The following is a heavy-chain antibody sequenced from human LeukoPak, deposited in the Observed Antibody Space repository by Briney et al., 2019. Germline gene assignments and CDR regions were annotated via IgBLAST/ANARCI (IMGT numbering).Heavy chain of an antibody. D-gene: IGHD3-22*01. J-gene: IGHJ4*02. CDR1: GGSISSYY. CDR3: AGERDYYYDSSGHFDY. Sequence: SETLSLTCTVSGGSISSYYWSWIRQPPGKGLEWIGYIYYSGSTNYNTSLKSRVTISVDTSKNQFSLKLSSVTAADTAVYYCAGERDYYYDSSGHFDYWGQGTLVTVSS. CDR2: IYYSGST. V-gene: IGHV4-59*01.